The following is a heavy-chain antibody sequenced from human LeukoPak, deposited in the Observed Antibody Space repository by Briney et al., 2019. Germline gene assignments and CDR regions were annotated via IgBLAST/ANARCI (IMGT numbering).Heavy chain of an antibody. CDR2: ISWNSGSI. CDR1: GFTFSSYS. D-gene: IGHD5-24*01. Sequence: PGGSLRLSCAASGFTFSSYSMNWVRQAPGKGLEWVSGISWNSGSIGYADSVKGRFTISRDNAKNSLYLQMNSLRAEDTALYYCAKAYVEMATIPPDYWGQGTLVTVSS. CDR3: AKAYVEMATIPPDY. V-gene: IGHV3-9*01. J-gene: IGHJ4*02.